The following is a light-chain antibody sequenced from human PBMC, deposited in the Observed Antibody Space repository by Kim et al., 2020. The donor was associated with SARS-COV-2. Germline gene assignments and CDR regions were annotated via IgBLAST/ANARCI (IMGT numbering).Light chain of an antibody. CDR1: QSISSY. CDR2: AAS. Sequence: DIQMTQSPSSLSASVGDRVTITCRASQSISSYLNWYRQKPEKAPKLLIYAASSLQSGVPSRFSGSGSGSDFTLTISSLQPEDFATYYCQQSYSTPWTFGQGTEVDIK. V-gene: IGKV1-39*01. CDR3: QQSYSTPWT. J-gene: IGKJ1*01.